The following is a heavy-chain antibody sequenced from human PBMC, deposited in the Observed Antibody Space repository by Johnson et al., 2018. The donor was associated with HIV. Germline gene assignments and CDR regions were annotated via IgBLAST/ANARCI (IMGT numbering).Heavy chain of an antibody. D-gene: IGHD5-18*01. CDR3: AKDKGTVMFDAFDI. V-gene: IGHV3-30*02. CDR2: IRYDGSNK. J-gene: IGHJ3*02. Sequence: QVQLVESGGGVVQPGRSLRLSCAASGFTFSSYAMHWVRQAPGKGLEWVAFIRYDGSNKYYGDSVKGRFTISRDNSKNTLYLKMNSLRAEDTALYYCAKDKGTVMFDAFDIWGQGTMVTVSS. CDR1: GFTFSSYA.